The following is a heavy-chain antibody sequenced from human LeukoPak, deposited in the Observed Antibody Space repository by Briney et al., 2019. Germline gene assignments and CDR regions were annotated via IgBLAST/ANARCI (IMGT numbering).Heavy chain of an antibody. CDR1: GGSISSYY. Sequence: SETLSLTCTVSGGSISSYYWSWIRQPPGKGLEWIGYIYYSGSTNYNPSLKSRVTLSVDTSQNQFSLKLSSVTAADTAVYYCARGGCSYGFDNFDFWGQGTLVTVSS. CDR2: IYYSGST. D-gene: IGHD5-18*01. CDR3: ARGGCSYGFDNFDF. J-gene: IGHJ4*02. V-gene: IGHV4-59*01.